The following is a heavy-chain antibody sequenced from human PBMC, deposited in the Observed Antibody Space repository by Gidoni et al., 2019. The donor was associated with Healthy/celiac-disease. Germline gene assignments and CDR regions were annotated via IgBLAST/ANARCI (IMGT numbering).Heavy chain of an antibody. D-gene: IGHD3-10*01. Sequence: QVQLQESGPGLVKPSQTLSLTCTVSGGSIRSGGYYWSWIRQHPGKGLEWIGYIYYSGSTYYNPSLKSRVTISVDTSKNQFSLKLSSVTAADTAVYYCARGEGRFGEFNYWGQGTLVTVSS. CDR3: ARGEGRFGEFNY. CDR2: IYYSGST. V-gene: IGHV4-31*03. CDR1: GGSIRSGGYY. J-gene: IGHJ4*02.